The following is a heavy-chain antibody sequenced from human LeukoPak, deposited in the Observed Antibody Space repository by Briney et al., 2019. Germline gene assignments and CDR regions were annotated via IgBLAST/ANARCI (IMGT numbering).Heavy chain of an antibody. V-gene: IGHV3-23*01. CDR3: ARDKDCSSTSCYLPIDY. CDR2: ISGSGGST. CDR1: GFTLSGYA. Sequence: PGGSLRLSCAASGFTLSGYAMSWVRQAPGKGLEWVSAISGSGGSTYYADSVKGRFTISRDNSKNTLYLQMNSLRAEDTAVYYCARDKDCSSTSCYLPIDYWGQGTLVTVSS. J-gene: IGHJ4*02. D-gene: IGHD2-2*01.